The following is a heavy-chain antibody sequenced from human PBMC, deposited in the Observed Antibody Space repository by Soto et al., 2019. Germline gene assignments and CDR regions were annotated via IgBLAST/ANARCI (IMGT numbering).Heavy chain of an antibody. CDR2: IIPIFGTA. CDR1: GGTFSSYA. J-gene: IGHJ6*02. D-gene: IGHD4-17*01. V-gene: IGHV1-69*13. Sequence: SVNVSCKASGGTFSSYAISWVRQAPGQGLEWMGGIIPIFGTANYAQKFQGRVTITADESTSTAYMELSSLRSEDTAVYYCARGATVTTKYYYYYGMDVWGQGTTVTVSS. CDR3: ARGATVTTKYYYYYGMDV.